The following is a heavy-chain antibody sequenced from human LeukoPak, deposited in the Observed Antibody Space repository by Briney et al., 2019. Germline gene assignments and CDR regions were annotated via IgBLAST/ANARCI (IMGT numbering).Heavy chain of an antibody. CDR2: ISARGDEK. CDR3: TRDGRGNYHYDL. D-gene: IGHD1-26*01. Sequence: GGSLRLSCFASGFNNDYYMAWIRQAPGKGLEWISYISARGDEKWYADSVKGRFTISRGNARNSMYLQMDSLRVEDTALYFCTRDGRGNYHYDLRGQGTLVTVSS. CDR1: GFNNDYY. J-gene: IGHJ4*02. V-gene: IGHV3-11*01.